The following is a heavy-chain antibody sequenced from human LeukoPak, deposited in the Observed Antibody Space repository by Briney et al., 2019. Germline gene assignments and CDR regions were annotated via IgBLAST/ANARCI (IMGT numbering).Heavy chain of an antibody. Sequence: SCKVSGYTLTELSMHWVRQAPGKGLEWVAVISYDGGNEYYADSVKGRFTISRDNSKNTLYLQMDSLRAEDTAVYYCASTNYRGGSTGYNWFDPWGQGTLVTVSS. CDR1: GYTLTELS. CDR3: ASTNYRGGSTGYNWFDP. J-gene: IGHJ5*02. D-gene: IGHD1-26*01. CDR2: ISYDGGNE. V-gene: IGHV3-30*04.